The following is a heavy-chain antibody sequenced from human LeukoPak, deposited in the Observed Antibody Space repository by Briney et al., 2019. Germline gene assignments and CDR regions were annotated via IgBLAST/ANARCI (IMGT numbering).Heavy chain of an antibody. CDR2: IIPIFGTA. Sequence: VKVSCKXSGGTFSSYAISWVRQDPGQGLEWMGGIIPIFGTANYAQKFQGRVTITTDESTSTAYMELSSLRSEDTAVYYCARDGIRATVTTVPYWYFDLWGRGTLVTVSS. J-gene: IGHJ2*01. CDR1: GGTFSSYA. D-gene: IGHD4-17*01. V-gene: IGHV1-69*13. CDR3: ARDGIRATVTTVPYWYFDL.